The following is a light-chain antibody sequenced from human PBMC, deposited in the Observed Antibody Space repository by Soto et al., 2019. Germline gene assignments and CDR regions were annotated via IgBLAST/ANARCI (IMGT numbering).Light chain of an antibody. CDR2: GAS. CDR1: QTVSSN. J-gene: IGKJ4*01. Sequence: EIVLTQSPATLSVSPGERATLSCRASQTVSSNLAWYQQKPGQPPRLLIYGASTRAIGIPARFSGSGSGTEFTLTISSLQSEDFAVYYCQQRSNWPPLTFGGGTKVDI. CDR3: QQRSNWPPLT. V-gene: IGKV3-15*01.